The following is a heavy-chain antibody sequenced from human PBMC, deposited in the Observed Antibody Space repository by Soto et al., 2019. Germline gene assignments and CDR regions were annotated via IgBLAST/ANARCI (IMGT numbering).Heavy chain of an antibody. V-gene: IGHV1-69*13. Sequence: SVKVSCKASGGTFSSYAISWVRQAPGQGLEWMGGIIPIFGTANYAQKFQGRVTITADESTSTAYMELSSLRSEDTAVYYCARGFLEWLSPSFDYWGQGTLVTVSS. CDR3: ARGFLEWLSPSFDY. D-gene: IGHD3-3*01. CDR1: GGTFSSYA. CDR2: IIPIFGTA. J-gene: IGHJ4*02.